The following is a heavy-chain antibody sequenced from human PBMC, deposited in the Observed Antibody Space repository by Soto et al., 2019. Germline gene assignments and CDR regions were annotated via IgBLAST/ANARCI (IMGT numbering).Heavy chain of an antibody. J-gene: IGHJ4*02. D-gene: IGHD6-19*01. Sequence: QLQLQESGPGLVKPSETLSLTCTVSGDSINSGTYYWGWIRQPPGKGLEWIGSLYYSGGTHYNPSLKSRVTISVDTSKNHLPLQLTSVTAADTALYYCARHGQWLAKGVYWGQGTLVTVSS. CDR2: LYYSGGT. CDR1: GDSINSGTYY. CDR3: ARHGQWLAKGVY. V-gene: IGHV4-39*01.